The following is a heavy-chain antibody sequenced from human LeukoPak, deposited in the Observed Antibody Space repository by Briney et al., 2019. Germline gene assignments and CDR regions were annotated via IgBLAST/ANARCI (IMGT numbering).Heavy chain of an antibody. D-gene: IGHD6-13*01. CDR2: ISGSGGST. J-gene: IGHJ1*01. CDR1: GFTFSSYA. V-gene: IGHV3-23*01. Sequence: GGSLRLSCAASGFTFSSYAMSWVRQAPGKGLEWVSAISGSGGSTYYADSVKGRFTISRDNSKNTLYLKMNSLRAEDTAVYYCAKDSGGVAAAGSSYFQHWGQGTLVTVSS. CDR3: AKDSGGVAAAGSSYFQH.